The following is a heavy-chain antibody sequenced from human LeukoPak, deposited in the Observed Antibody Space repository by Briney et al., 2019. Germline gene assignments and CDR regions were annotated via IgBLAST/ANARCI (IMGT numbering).Heavy chain of an antibody. V-gene: IGHV1-2*02. J-gene: IGHJ5*02. CDR3: ASSDILTPGWFDP. CDR1: GYTFTGYY. CDR2: INPNSGGT. Sequence: GASVKVSCKASGYTFTGYYMHWVRQAPGQGLEWMGWINPNSGGTNYAQKFQGRVTMTRDTSISTAYMELSRLRSDDTAVYYCASSDILTPGWFDPWGQGTLVTVSS. D-gene: IGHD3-9*01.